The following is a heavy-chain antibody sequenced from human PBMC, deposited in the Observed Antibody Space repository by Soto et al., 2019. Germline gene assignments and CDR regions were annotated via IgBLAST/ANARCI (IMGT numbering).Heavy chain of an antibody. J-gene: IGHJ6*02. CDR1: GASVSAYY. CDR3: ARGGSWYPGYYYGMDV. D-gene: IGHD6-13*01. Sequence: PSETLSLTCTVSGASVSAYYWSWIRQPAGKGLEWIGRVNSSGSTNYNPSLKSRVTMSVDTSKNQLSLMLRSVTAADTAVFYCARGGSWYPGYYYGMDVWGQGTT. V-gene: IGHV4-4*07. CDR2: VNSSGST.